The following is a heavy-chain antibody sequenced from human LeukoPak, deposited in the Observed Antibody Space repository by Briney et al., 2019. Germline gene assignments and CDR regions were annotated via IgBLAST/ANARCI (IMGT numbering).Heavy chain of an antibody. J-gene: IGHJ4*02. CDR2: LYSGGMT. V-gene: IGHV3-53*01. Sequence: GGSLRLSCAASGFTFNNYYMTWVRQAPGKGLECVSILYSGGMTYYADSVKGRFTISADTSKNTVNLQMNSLRAEDTAIYYCARMFGGNYYGYYFDYWGQGSMLTVSS. D-gene: IGHD1-26*01. CDR3: ARMFGGNYYGYYFDY. CDR1: GFTFNNYY.